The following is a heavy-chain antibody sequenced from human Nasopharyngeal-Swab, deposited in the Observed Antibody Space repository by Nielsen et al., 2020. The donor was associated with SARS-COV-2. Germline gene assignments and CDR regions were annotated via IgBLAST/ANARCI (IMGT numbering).Heavy chain of an antibody. CDR3: ARDGPCDY. CDR1: GFTFSAYW. Sequence: GESLKISCTASGFTFSAYWMYWVRQAPGKGLVWVSRINSDGSNTAYADSVKGRFSISRDNAKNTLYLQMNSLRAEDTAVYYCARDGPCDYWGQGTLVTVSS. V-gene: IGHV3-74*01. CDR2: INSDGSNT. J-gene: IGHJ4*02.